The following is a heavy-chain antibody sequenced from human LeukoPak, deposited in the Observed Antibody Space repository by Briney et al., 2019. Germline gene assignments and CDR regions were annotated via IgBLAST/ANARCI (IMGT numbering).Heavy chain of an antibody. CDR3: AKAPYSSGPSNWFDP. CDR1: GFTFTNYA. Sequence: PGGSLRLSCAASGFTFTNYAMHWVRQAPGKGLEWVSGISNGGGSTYYADSVKGRFTISRDNSKHTVYLQMDSLRDEDTAVYYCAKAPYSSGPSNWFDPWGQGTPVTVSS. J-gene: IGHJ5*02. CDR2: ISNGGGST. V-gene: IGHV3-23*01. D-gene: IGHD6-19*01.